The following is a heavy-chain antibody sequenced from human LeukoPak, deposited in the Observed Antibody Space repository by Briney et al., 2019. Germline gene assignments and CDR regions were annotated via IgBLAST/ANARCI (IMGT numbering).Heavy chain of an antibody. Sequence: SETLSLTCAVYGGSFSGYYWSWIRQPPGKGREWIGAINRRRSTKYTASLKSRVTISVDTSKNQLSLKLSSVTAADTAVYYCARALYYESSGYYNYWGQGTLVTVSS. J-gene: IGHJ4*02. CDR2: INRRRST. D-gene: IGHD3-22*01. CDR1: GGSFSGYY. CDR3: ARALYYESSGYYNY. V-gene: IGHV4-34*01.